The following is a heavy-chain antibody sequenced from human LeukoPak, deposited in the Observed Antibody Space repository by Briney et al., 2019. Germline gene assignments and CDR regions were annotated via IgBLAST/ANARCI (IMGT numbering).Heavy chain of an antibody. V-gene: IGHV5-51*01. CDR2: IYPGDSDT. CDR1: GYSFTSYW. CDR3: ARRTYYDSSGYYPGDWFDP. D-gene: IGHD3-22*01. Sequence: GESLKISCKGSGYSFTSYWIGWVRQMPGKGLEWMGIIYPGDSDTRYSPSFQGQVTISADKSISTAYLQWSSLKASDTAMYYCARRTYYDSSGYYPGDWFDPWGQGTLVTVSS. J-gene: IGHJ5*02.